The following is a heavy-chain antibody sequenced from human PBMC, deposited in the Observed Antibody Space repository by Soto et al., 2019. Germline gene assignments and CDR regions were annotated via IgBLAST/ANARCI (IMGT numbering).Heavy chain of an antibody. J-gene: IGHJ4*02. V-gene: IGHV3-7*01. CDR1: GFTFSSYW. Sequence: GGSLRLSCAASGFTFSSYWMSWVRQAPGKGLEWVANIKQDGSEKYYVDSVKGRFTISRDNAKNSLYLQMNSLRAEDTAVYYCAREDGGKHGGWCYFDYWGQGTLVTVSS. CDR3: AREDGGKHGGWCYFDY. CDR2: IKQDGSEK. D-gene: IGHD6-19*01.